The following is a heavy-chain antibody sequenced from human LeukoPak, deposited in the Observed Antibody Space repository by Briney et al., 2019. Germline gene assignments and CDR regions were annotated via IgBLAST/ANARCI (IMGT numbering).Heavy chain of an antibody. J-gene: IGHJ4*02. Sequence: GGSLRLSCAASGFTFDDYAMHWVRRAPGKGLEWVSGISGNSGSIGYADSVKGRFTISRDNAKNSLYLQMNSLRAEDTALYYCAKDGGRWLQPYYFDYWGQGTLVTVSS. CDR2: ISGNSGSI. CDR3: AKDGGRWLQPYYFDY. CDR1: GFTFDDYA. D-gene: IGHD5-24*01. V-gene: IGHV3-9*01.